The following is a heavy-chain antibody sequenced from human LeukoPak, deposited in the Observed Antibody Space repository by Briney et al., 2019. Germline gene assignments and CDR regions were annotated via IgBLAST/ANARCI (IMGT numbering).Heavy chain of an antibody. CDR2: IYRGGSP. CDR3: ARGGEIPSAFGY. J-gene: IGHJ4*02. V-gene: IGHV3-53*01. CDR1: GSIVSSNH. D-gene: IGHD1-26*01. Sequence: GGSLRLSCAVSGSIVSSNHMSWVRQAPGKGLEWVSVIYRGGSPYYADSVKGRFTISRDNSKNTVYLQMNSLRAEDTAVYYCARGGEIPSAFGYWGKGTLVTVSS.